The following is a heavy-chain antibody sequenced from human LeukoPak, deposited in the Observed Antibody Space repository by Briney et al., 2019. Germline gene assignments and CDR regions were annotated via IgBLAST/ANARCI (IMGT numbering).Heavy chain of an antibody. CDR3: ARDVIERRGYSSSCPDY. D-gene: IGHD6-13*01. CDR2: IWYDGSNK. J-gene: IGHJ4*02. Sequence: GGSLRLSCATTGFTIRRSYMSWVRQAPGKGLEWVAVIWYDGSNKYYADSVKGRFTISRDNSKNTLYLQMNSLRAEDTAVYYCARDVIERRGYSSSCPDYWGQGTLVTVSS. CDR1: GFTIRRSY. V-gene: IGHV3-33*08.